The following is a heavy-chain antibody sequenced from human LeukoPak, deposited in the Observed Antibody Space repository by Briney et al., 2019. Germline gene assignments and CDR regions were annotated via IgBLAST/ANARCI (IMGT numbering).Heavy chain of an antibody. CDR3: AGDTGHYYYGMDV. D-gene: IGHD3-10*01. CDR2: ISSTSSSI. V-gene: IGHV3-21*01. J-gene: IGHJ6*02. Sequence: GGSLRLSCAASGFTFSSYSMTWVRQAPGKGLEWVSSISSTSSSIYYADSVKGRFTISRDNAKNSLYLQMNSLRAEDTAVYYCAGDTGHYYYGMDVRGQGTTVTVSS. CDR1: GFTFSSYS.